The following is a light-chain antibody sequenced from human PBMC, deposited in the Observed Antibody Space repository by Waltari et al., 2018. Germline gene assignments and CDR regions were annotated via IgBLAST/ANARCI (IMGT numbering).Light chain of an antibody. V-gene: IGKV3-15*01. Sequence: EIVMTQSPVTLSVSPGERATLSCRASQSVGTDLAWYQQKPGRAPRLLIHGASTRVTCFPARFSGSGSWTQFNLTISSLQSEDFAVYYCQQYNSRRTFGQGTKVEI. CDR3: QQYNSRRT. CDR2: GAS. CDR1: QSVGTD. J-gene: IGKJ1*01.